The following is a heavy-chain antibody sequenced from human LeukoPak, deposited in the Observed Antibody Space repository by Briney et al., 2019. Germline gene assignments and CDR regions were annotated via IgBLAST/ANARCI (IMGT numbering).Heavy chain of an antibody. CDR3: ARRASGSGGTQAGMEV. Sequence: PSETLSLTCTVSGGSISSDLHYWAWIRQPPGKGLEWIGSILQTGGSWDKPSLKSRASIYVDTYKHQFSLGLHSEHATDTGLCYCARRASGSGGTQAGMEVWGQGTTVTVSS. CDR1: GGSISSDLHY. CDR2: ILQTGGS. D-gene: IGHD2-15*01. J-gene: IGHJ6*02. V-gene: IGHV4-39*01.